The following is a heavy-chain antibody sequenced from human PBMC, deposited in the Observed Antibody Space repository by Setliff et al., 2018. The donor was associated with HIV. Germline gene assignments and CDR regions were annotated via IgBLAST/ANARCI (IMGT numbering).Heavy chain of an antibody. J-gene: IGHJ4*02. V-gene: IGHV4-39*01. CDR3: AAASSWDPLLDY. CDR2: IHYSGST. Sequence: SETLSLTCTVYGGFIKNSNYYWGWIRQPPGKGLEWIGNIHYSGSTYYNPSLKSRVTIPVDTSKNQFSLKLNSVTAADTAVYYCAAASSWDPLLDYWGQGTLVTVSS. CDR1: GGFIKNSNYY. D-gene: IGHD6-13*01.